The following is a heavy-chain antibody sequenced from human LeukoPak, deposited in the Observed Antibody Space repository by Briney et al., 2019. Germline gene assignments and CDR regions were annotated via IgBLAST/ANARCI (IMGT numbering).Heavy chain of an antibody. J-gene: IGHJ6*02. Sequence: GRSLRLSCAASGFTFSSYEMNWVRQAPGKGLEWVSYISSSGSTIYYADSVKGRFTISRDNAKNSLYLQMNSLRAEDTAVYYCARGGNSNGSYYYYGMDVWGQGTTVTVSS. CDR3: ARGGNSNGSYYYYGMDV. D-gene: IGHD4-11*01. CDR1: GFTFSSYE. V-gene: IGHV3-48*03. CDR2: ISSSGSTI.